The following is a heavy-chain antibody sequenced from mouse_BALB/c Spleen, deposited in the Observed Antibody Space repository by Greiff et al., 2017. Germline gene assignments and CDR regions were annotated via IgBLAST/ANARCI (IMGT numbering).Heavy chain of an antibody. Sequence: QVQLKQSGAELMKPGASVKISCKATGYTFSSYWIEWVKQRPGHGLEWIGEILPGSGSTNYNEKFKGKATFTADTSSNTAYMQLSSLTSEDSAVYYCARAVHYDSAWFAYWGQGTLVTVSA. D-gene: IGHD1-2*01. V-gene: IGHV1-9*01. CDR1: GYTFSSYW. CDR3: ARAVHYDSAWFAY. J-gene: IGHJ3*01. CDR2: ILPGSGST.